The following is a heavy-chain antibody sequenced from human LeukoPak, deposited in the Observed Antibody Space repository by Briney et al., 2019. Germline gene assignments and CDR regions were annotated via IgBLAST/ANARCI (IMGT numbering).Heavy chain of an antibody. CDR2: IDPNNGGT. CDR1: GYTFTDYY. J-gene: IGHJ4*02. CDR3: AKFWHSDC. Sequence: ASVKVSCKASGYTFTDYYIHWVRQAPGQGLEWMGWIDPNNGGTNYAQKFQGRVTMTRDTSISTAYMQLSGLTFDDTAVYYCAKFWHSDCWGQGTPVTVSS. V-gene: IGHV1-2*02.